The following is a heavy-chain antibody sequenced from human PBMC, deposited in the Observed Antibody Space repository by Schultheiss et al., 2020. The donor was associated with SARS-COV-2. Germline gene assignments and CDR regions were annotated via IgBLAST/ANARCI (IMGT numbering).Heavy chain of an antibody. CDR3: ARGGSYGELLWYFDY. D-gene: IGHD4-17*01. V-gene: IGHV3-23*01. Sequence: GESLKISCAASGFTFSSYWMHWVRQAPGKGLVWVSAISGSGGSTYYADSVKGRFTISTDNFKNTLYLQMNSLRAEDTAVYYCARGGSYGELLWYFDYWGQGTLVTVSS. J-gene: IGHJ4*02. CDR1: GFTFSSYW. CDR2: ISGSGGST.